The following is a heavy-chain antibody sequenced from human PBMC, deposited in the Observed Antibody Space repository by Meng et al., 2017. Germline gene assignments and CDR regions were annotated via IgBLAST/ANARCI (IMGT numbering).Heavy chain of an antibody. CDR2: IYSGGSP. V-gene: IGHV3-53*02. CDR1: GFSVTTSY. CDR3: ARDSSSGWYHNY. J-gene: IGHJ4*02. D-gene: IGHD6-19*01. Sequence: EVQLAETGGGLIQPWGSLSLSCTASGFSVTTSYMSWVRRAPGKGLEWVSVIYSGGSPYYADSVKGRFSISRDNSKNTLYLQMNSLRAEDTAVYFCARDSSSGWYHNYWGQGTLVTVSS.